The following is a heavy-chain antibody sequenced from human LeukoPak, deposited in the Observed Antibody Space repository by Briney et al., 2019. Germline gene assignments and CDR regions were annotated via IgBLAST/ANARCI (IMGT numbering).Heavy chain of an antibody. Sequence: ARRSVHQSQGKGLEWVSAISGSGGSTYYADSVKGRFTISRDNSKNTLYLQMNSLRAEDTAVYYCAKDLRGYDFDYWGQGTLVTVSS. CDR2: ISGSGGST. V-gene: IGHV3-23*01. J-gene: IGHJ4*02. D-gene: IGHD5-12*01. CDR3: AKDLRGYDFDY. CDR1: A.